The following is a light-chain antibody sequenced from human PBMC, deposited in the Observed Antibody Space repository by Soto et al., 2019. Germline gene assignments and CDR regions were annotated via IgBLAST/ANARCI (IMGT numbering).Light chain of an antibody. V-gene: IGKV3-15*01. J-gene: IGKJ1*01. CDR1: QSISSD. CDR2: GAS. Sequence: EIVMTQSPATLSVSPGERVSLSCRASQSISSDLAWYQQKPGQAPRLLFYGASTRATGFPARFSGSGSGTEFTLTISSLESEDFAVYYCQQYYKWPPWTFGQGTRVEIK. CDR3: QQYYKWPPWT.